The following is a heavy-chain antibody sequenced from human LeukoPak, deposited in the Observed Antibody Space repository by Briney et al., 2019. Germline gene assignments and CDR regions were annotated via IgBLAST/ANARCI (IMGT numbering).Heavy chain of an antibody. CDR1: GFTFSSYA. V-gene: IGHV3-23*01. J-gene: IGHJ4*02. CDR3: AKGGGVGGGPFDD. D-gene: IGHD3-16*01. Sequence: SGGSLRLSCVASGFTFSSYAMSWVRQAPGKGPEWVSGISGSGYSTYNADSVKGRFTISRDNSKNTLYLQMNSLRVEDTAVYYCAKGGGVGGGPFDDWGQGTLVTVSS. CDR2: ISGSGYST.